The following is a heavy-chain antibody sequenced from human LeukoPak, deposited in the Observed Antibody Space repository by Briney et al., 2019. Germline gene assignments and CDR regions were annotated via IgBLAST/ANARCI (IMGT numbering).Heavy chain of an antibody. D-gene: IGHD3-22*01. CDR3: ARVPPYYDSSGYAFDI. CDR1: GGSISSYY. Sequence: SETLSLTCTVSGGSISSYYWSWIRQPAGKGPEWIGRIYTSGSTNYNPSLKSRVTMSVDTSKNQFSLKLSSVTAADTAVYYCARVPPYYDSSGYAFDIWGQGTMVTVSS. CDR2: IYTSGST. V-gene: IGHV4-4*07. J-gene: IGHJ3*02.